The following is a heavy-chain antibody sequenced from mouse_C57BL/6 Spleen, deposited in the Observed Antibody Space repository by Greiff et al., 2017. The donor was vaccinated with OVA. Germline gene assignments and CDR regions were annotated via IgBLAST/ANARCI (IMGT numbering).Heavy chain of an antibody. D-gene: IGHD1-1*01. CDR2: IYPGSGST. Sequence: QVQLQQPGAELVKPGASVKMSCKASGYTFTSYWITWVKQRPGQGLEWIGDIYPGSGSTNYNEKFKSKATLTVDTSSSTAYMQLSSLTSEDSAVXYCARRGYYGSWGAMDYWGQGTSVTVSS. CDR3: ARRGYYGSWGAMDY. V-gene: IGHV1-55*01. J-gene: IGHJ4*01. CDR1: GYTFTSYW.